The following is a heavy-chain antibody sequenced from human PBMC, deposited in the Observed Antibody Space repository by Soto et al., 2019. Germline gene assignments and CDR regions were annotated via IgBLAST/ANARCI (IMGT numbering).Heavy chain of an antibody. CDR2: IIPIFGTA. V-gene: IGHV1-69*06. CDR3: ARDPKISCSSTSCLGIAAAGLDY. J-gene: IGHJ4*02. CDR1: GGTFSSYA. D-gene: IGHD2-2*01. Sequence: ASVKFSCKASGGTFSSYAISWVRQAPGQGLERMGGIIPIFGTANYAQKFQGRVTITADKSTSTAYMVLSSLRSEDTAVYYCARDPKISCSSTSCLGIAAAGLDYWGQGTLVTVSS.